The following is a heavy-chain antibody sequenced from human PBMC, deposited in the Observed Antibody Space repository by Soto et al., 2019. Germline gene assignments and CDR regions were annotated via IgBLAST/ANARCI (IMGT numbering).Heavy chain of an antibody. J-gene: IGHJ5*02. Sequence: SVKVSCKASGGTFSSYAISLVRQAPGQGLEWMGGIIPIFGTANYAQKFQGRVTITADESTSTAYMELSSLRSEDTAVYYCASPRYTVTTPSVCFAPGGQETRVTVSS. CDR2: IIPIFGTA. CDR1: GGTFSSYA. V-gene: IGHV1-69*13. CDR3: ASPRYTVTTPSVCFAP. D-gene: IGHD4-17*01.